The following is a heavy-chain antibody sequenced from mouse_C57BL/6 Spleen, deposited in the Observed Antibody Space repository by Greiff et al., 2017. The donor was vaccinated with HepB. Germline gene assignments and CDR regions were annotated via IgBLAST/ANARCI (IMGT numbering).Heavy chain of an antibody. V-gene: IGHV5-9*01. Sequence: EVQVVESGGGLVKPGGSLKLSCAASGFTFSSYTMSWVRQTPEKRLEWVATISGGGGNTYYPDSVKGRFTISRDNAKNTLYLQMSSLRSEDTALYYCARLSYGNSFAYWGQGTLVTVSA. D-gene: IGHD2-1*01. CDR2: ISGGGGNT. CDR1: GFTFSSYT. CDR3: ARLSYGNSFAY. J-gene: IGHJ3*01.